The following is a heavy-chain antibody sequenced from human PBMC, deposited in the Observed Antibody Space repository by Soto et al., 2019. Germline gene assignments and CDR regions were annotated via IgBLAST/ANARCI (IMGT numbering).Heavy chain of an antibody. Sequence: ASETLSLTCTVSGDSVTSDYWSWIRQPPGKRLEYIGFIYLGGSANCNPSLESRVTISPDKSNNQLSLRLTSATAADTAVYYCTRGKWFPRGYGMDVWGRGTTVTVSS. CDR3: TRGKWFPRGYGMDV. D-gene: IGHD3-22*01. J-gene: IGHJ6*02. CDR1: GDSVTSDY. CDR2: IYLGGSA. V-gene: IGHV4-59*02.